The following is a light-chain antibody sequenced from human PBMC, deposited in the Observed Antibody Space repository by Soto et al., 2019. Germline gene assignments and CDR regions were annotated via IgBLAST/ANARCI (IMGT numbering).Light chain of an antibody. Sequence: DIPMTQSPSTLSASVGDRVTITCRASQSITTWLAWYQQKPGKAPKLLIYKAINLQSGVPSGFSGSGSGTEFTLTISSLQPDDFGTYYCQRYEDYQYVFGQGTKLDMK. CDR1: QSITTW. CDR3: QRYEDYQYV. CDR2: KAI. V-gene: IGKV1-5*03. J-gene: IGKJ2*01.